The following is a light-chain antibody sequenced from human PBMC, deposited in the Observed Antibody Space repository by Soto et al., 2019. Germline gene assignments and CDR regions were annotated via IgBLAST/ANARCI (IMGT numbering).Light chain of an antibody. CDR3: QQYNDCLTWT. CDR2: DAS. V-gene: IGKV1-5*01. J-gene: IGKJ1*01. CDR1: QSISKW. Sequence: DIQMTQSPSTLSASVGDRVTITCRASQSISKWLAWYQQKPGKAPKVLIFDASILESGVPSRFSGSGSGTEFTLTISSLQPDDFATYYCQQYNDCLTWTFGQGTKVDIK.